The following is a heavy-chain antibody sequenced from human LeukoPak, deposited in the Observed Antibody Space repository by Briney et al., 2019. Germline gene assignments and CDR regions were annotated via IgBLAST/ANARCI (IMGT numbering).Heavy chain of an antibody. J-gene: IGHJ4*02. CDR2: ISSSSSYI. CDR1: GFTFSSYS. D-gene: IGHD3-3*02. CDR3: ATIRYPFDY. Sequence: GGSLRLSCAASGFTFSSYSMNWVRQAPGKGLEWVSSISSSSSYIYHADSVKGRFTISRDNAKNSLYLQMNSLRAEDTAVYYCATIRYPFDYWGQGTLVTVSS. V-gene: IGHV3-21*01.